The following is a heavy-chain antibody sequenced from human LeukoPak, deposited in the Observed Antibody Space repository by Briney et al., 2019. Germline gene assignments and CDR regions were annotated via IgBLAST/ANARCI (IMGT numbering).Heavy chain of an antibody. D-gene: IGHD5-18*01. CDR1: VDTFTSYD. CDR3: ACDVRGDCYGYQYCYYIDD. V-gene: IGHV1-2*02. Sequence: ASVKSSCKASVDTFTSYDICWVRQAPGQGLEWMGGITPNVGGTNCASKFQGRVNKARDTSISTAYMEVGWLRSDDTAVYYCACDVRGDCYGYQYCYYIDDWGKGTTVTVSS. CDR2: ITPNVGGT. J-gene: IGHJ6*03.